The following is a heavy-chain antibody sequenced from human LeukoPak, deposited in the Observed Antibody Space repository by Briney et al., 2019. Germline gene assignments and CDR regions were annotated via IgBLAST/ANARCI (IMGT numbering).Heavy chain of an antibody. CDR1: GFIFPNAW. CDR3: VTDGGQLPYYFTY. V-gene: IGHV3-15*01. CDR2: IKNYNHGRTA. Sequence: GGSLRLSCAASGFIFPNAWIDWVRQAPGRGLNWFGAIKNYNHGRTADYAAPVRGRFTISRDDSGNTLWLQMDSLKTDDTAVYYCVTDGGQLPYYFTYWGQGTLVTVSS. J-gene: IGHJ1*01. D-gene: IGHD3/OR15-3a*01.